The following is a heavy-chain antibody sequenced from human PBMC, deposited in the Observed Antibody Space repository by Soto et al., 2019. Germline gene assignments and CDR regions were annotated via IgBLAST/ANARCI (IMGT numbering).Heavy chain of an antibody. CDR1: GFTFSSYG. Sequence: QVQLVESGGGVVQPGRSLRLSCAASGFTFSSYGMHWVRQAPGKGLEWVAVIWYDGSEKYYANSVKGRFTISRDNSKNTLHLQMNSLRAEDTAVYHCGRQSLGNIRLRGFDYWGQGALVTVSS. D-gene: IGHD1-1*01. CDR3: GRQSLGNIRLRGFDY. J-gene: IGHJ4*02. V-gene: IGHV3-33*01. CDR2: IWYDGSEK.